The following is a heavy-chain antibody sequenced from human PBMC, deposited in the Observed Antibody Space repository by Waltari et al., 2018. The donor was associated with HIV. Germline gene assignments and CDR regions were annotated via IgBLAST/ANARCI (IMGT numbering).Heavy chain of an antibody. J-gene: IGHJ3*02. CDR1: GGSISSGGYY. Sequence: QVQLQESGPGLVKPSQTLSLPCTVSGGSISSGGYYWSWIRQHPGKGLEWIGYIYYSGSTYYNPSLKSLITISVDTSKNQFSLKLSSVTAADTAVYYCARMSSGYHFGIWGQWTMVTVSS. CDR3: ARMSSGYHFGI. CDR2: IYYSGST. V-gene: IGHV4-31*01. D-gene: IGHD3-22*01.